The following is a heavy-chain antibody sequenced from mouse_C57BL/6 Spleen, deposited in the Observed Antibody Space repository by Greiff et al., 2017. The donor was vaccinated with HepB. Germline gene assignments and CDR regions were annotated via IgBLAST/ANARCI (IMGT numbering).Heavy chain of an antibody. CDR1: GYSITSGYY. V-gene: IGHV3-6*01. Sequence: EVKLQESGPGLVKPSQSLSLTCSVTGYSITSGYYWNWIRQFPGNKLEWMGYISYDGSNNYNPSLKNRISITRDTSKNQFFLKLNSVTTEDTATYYCARWGTTVVATLYYAMDYWGQGTLVTVSS. J-gene: IGHJ4*01. D-gene: IGHD1-1*01. CDR2: ISYDGSN. CDR3: ARWGTTVVATLYYAMDY.